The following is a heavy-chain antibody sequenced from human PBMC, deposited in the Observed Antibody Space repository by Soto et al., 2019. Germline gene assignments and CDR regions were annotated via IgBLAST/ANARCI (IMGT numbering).Heavy chain of an antibody. V-gene: IGHV3-15*01. CDR1: GFTFSNAW. J-gene: IGHJ5*02. Sequence: EVQLVEAGGGLVKPGGSLRLSCAASGFTFSNAWMSWVRQAPGKGLEWVGRIKSKTDGGTTDYAAPVKGRFTISRDDSKNTLYLQMNSLKTEDTAVYYCTTSGGGLTGWFDPWGQGTLVNVSS. CDR2: IKSKTDGGTT. D-gene: IGHD1-26*01. CDR3: TTSGGGLTGWFDP.